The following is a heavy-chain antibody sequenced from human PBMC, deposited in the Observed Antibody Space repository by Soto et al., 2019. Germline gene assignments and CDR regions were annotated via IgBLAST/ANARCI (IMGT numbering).Heavy chain of an antibody. CDR2: IHYSGTT. J-gene: IGHJ5*02. CDR1: GGSISAYY. Sequence: SETLSLTCTVSGGSISAYYWSWVRQPPEKGLDWVGYIHYSGTTNYNPSLKSRVTISVDRSKNQFSLKLSSVTAADTAVYYCARTPTPWGQGTLVTVSS. V-gene: IGHV4-59*12. D-gene: IGHD1-26*01. CDR3: ARTPTP.